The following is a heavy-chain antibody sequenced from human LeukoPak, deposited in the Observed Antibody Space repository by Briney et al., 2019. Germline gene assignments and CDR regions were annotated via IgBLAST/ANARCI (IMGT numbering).Heavy chain of an antibody. CDR2: ISSSSSYI. J-gene: IGHJ4*02. D-gene: IGHD3-22*01. CDR3: AKGSGYYDSSGYSY. V-gene: IGHV3-21*04. CDR1: GFTFSSYS. Sequence: GGSLRLSCAASGFTFSSYSMNWVRQAPGKGLEWVSSISSSSSYIYYADSVKGRFTISRDNAKNTLYLQMNSLRAEDTAVYYCAKGSGYYDSSGYSYWGQGTLVTVSS.